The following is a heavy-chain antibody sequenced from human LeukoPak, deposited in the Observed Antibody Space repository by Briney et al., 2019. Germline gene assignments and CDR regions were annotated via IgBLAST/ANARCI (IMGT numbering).Heavy chain of an antibody. V-gene: IGHV3-33*06. CDR3: AKGFRMATVTTVDY. J-gene: IGHJ4*02. CDR2: IWYDGSNK. Sequence: GRSLRLSCAASGFTFSSYGMHWVRQAPGKGLEWVAVIWYDGSNKYYADSVKGRFTISRDNSKNTLYLQMNSLRAEDTAVYYCAKGFRMATVTTVDYWGQGTLVTVSS. D-gene: IGHD4-11*01. CDR1: GFTFSSYG.